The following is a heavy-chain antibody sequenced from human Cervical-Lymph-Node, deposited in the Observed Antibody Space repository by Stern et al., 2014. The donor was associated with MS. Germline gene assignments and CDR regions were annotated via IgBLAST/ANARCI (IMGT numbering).Heavy chain of an antibody. CDR1: GLTFSSKT. J-gene: IGHJ4*02. CDR2: ISGSSISI. V-gene: IGHV3-48*02. Sequence: EVQLEESGGGLVQPGGSLRLSCVASGLTFSSKTMNWVRQAPGKGLEWISFISGSSISIYYADSVKGRFTISRDNAKSSLYLQMNSLRDEDTAVYYCATRGGSSRGWTHWGQGTLVTVSS. D-gene: IGHD6-19*01. CDR3: ATRGGSSRGWTH.